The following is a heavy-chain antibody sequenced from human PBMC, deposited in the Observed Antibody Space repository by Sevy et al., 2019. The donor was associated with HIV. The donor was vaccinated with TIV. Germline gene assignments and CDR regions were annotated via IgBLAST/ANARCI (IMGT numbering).Heavy chain of an antibody. J-gene: IGHJ4*02. D-gene: IGHD3-16*02. CDR1: GFTFSSYG. CDR2: IRYDGSNK. V-gene: IGHV3-30*02. Sequence: GGSLRLSCAASGFTFSSYGMHWVRQAPGKGLEWVAFIRYDGSNKYYADSVKGRFTISRDNSKNTLYLQMNSLRAEDTAVYYCAIFDTYYDYIWGSYRYRDYWGQRTLVTVSS. CDR3: AIFDTYYDYIWGSYRYRDY.